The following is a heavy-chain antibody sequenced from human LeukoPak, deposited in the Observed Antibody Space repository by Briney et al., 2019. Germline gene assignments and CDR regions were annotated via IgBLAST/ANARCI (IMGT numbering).Heavy chain of an antibody. CDR2: TKEDGSGK. J-gene: IGHJ4*02. D-gene: IGHD3-9*01. V-gene: IGHV3-7*05. CDR3: ARVIRYFDWSPTYFDY. CDR1: GFTFSRHW. Sequence: PGGSLRLSCAASGFTFSRHWMTWVRQAPGKGLEWVATTKEDGSGKYYVNSVKGRFTISRDNAKNSLYLQMNSLRAEDTALYYCARVIRYFDWSPTYFDYWGQGTLVTVSS.